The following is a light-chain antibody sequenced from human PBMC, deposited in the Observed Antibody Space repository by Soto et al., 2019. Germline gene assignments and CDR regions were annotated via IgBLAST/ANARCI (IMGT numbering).Light chain of an antibody. Sequence: DIQMTQSPSSLSASVGDRLTISCRASQDVVKYLNWYQQQPGKAPNLLIYGASTLQSGVPSRFAGAGNGANFTLAISGLQPGDFATYYCQQTFRSPYTLGQGTRVEMK. CDR3: QQTFRSPYT. CDR2: GAS. J-gene: IGKJ2*01. V-gene: IGKV1-39*01. CDR1: QDVVKY.